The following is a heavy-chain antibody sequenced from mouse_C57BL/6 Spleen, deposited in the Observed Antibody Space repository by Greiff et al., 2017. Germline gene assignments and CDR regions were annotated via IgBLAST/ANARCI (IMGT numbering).Heavy chain of an antibody. D-gene: IGHD3-2*02. CDR2: IYPGSGST. CDR1: GYTFTSYW. V-gene: IGHV1-55*01. J-gene: IGHJ3*01. CDR3: ARETAQATWFAY. Sequence: QVQLKQPGAELVKPGASVKMSCKASGYTFTSYWITWVKQRPGQGLEWIGDIYPGSGSTNYNEKFKSKATLTVDTSSSTAYMQLSSLTSEDSAVYYCARETAQATWFAYWGQGTLVTVAA.